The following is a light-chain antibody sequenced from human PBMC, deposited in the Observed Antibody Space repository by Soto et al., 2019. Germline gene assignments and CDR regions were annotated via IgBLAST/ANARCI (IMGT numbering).Light chain of an antibody. CDR3: CSYAGANIFAV. Sequence: LTQPTSVSGSPGQSITISCTGTSSDIGRYERVSWYQWHPGKAPKLMIYEDYRRPSGISNRFSGSKSGNTASLTIYGLQAEDEADYFCCSYAGANIFAVFGGGTQLTVL. CDR2: EDY. V-gene: IGLV2-23*01. CDR1: SSDIGRYER. J-gene: IGLJ7*01.